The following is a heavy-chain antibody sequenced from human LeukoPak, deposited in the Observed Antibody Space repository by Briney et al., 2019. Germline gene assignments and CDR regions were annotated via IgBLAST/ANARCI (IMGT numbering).Heavy chain of an antibody. D-gene: IGHD2-15*01. CDR1: GGSISSYY. Sequence: SETLSLTCTVSGGSISSYYWSWIRQPPGKGLEWIGHIYYSGSTYYNPSLNSRVTILVDTSKNQFSLRLSSATAADTAVYYCARLHRYCSGGTCYSDGFDIWGQGTTVTVSS. V-gene: IGHV4-59*08. J-gene: IGHJ3*02. CDR3: ARLHRYCSGGTCYSDGFDI. CDR2: IYYSGST.